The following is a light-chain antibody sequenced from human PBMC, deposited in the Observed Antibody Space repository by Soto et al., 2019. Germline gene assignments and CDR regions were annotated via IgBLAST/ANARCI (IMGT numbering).Light chain of an antibody. V-gene: IGKV1-39*01. CDR2: AAS. J-gene: IGKJ2*01. CDR1: QSIGTY. CDR3: QESHST. Sequence: DAKMTQSPSSLSASVGDSVTITCRASQSIGTYLDWYQHKPGKAPKLLIYAASSLQSGVPSRFSGSGSGTDFTLTISSLQPEDFATYYCQESHSTFGQGTKLEIK.